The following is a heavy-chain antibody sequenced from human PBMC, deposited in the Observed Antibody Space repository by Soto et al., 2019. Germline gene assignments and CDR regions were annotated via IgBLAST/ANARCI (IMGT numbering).Heavy chain of an antibody. Sequence: QLQLQESGPGLVKPSETLSLTCTVSGGSVNTYYWGWIRQPPGKGLEWIASIYYSGITYYNPSLKSRVIISVDTSKNQFSLKLNSVTAADTAVYYCARRRGVGGSWFFDYWGQGTLVTVSS. V-gene: IGHV4-39*01. CDR3: ARRRGVGGSWFFDY. J-gene: IGHJ4*02. CDR2: IYYSGIT. D-gene: IGHD6-13*01. CDR1: GGSVNTYY.